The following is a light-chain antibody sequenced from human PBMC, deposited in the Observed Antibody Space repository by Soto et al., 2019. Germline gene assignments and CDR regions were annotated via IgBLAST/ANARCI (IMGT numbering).Light chain of an antibody. CDR1: QSLLHSNGYNY. CDR3: LQVPHSPWT. CDR2: FGS. V-gene: IGKV2-28*01. J-gene: IGKJ1*01. Sequence: DIVMTQSPVSLPFTPGEPASISCWSSQSLLHSNGYNYLDWYLQQPGQSPPILVYFGSTRDSGVPERFSASGSGTEFTLKVSRVEAEDVGVYYCLQVPHSPWTFGHGTKVELK.